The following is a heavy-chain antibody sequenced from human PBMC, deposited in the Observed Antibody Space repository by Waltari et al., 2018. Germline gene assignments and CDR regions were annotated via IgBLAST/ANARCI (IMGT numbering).Heavy chain of an antibody. D-gene: IGHD4-17*01. J-gene: IGHJ6*02. CDR1: GFTFEDHT. Sequence: EMQLVESGGGLVQPGRSLRLACAASGFTFEDHTMHWVRQAPGKGLEWVAGMSWNSDSIAYADSVKGRFTIARDNAKKSMSLQMNSLRDEDTALYYCAKDLRVISTRTGGMDVWGQGTTVTVSS. CDR2: MSWNSDSI. V-gene: IGHV3-9*01. CDR3: AKDLRVISTRTGGMDV.